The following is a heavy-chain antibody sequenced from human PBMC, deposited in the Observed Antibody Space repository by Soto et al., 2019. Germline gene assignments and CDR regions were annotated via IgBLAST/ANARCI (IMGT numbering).Heavy chain of an antibody. CDR3: ARGIPMTEAVTPPGFDY. Sequence: PGGSLRLSCEASGFTFSIHSMNWARQAPGKGLEWVSYISSSSSIIYYADSVKGRFTISRDNAKKSLYLQMDSLRDEDTALYYCARGIPMTEAVTPPGFDYWGRGNLVTVSS. CDR1: GFTFSIHS. J-gene: IGHJ4*02. CDR2: ISSSSSII. D-gene: IGHD3-22*01. V-gene: IGHV3-48*02.